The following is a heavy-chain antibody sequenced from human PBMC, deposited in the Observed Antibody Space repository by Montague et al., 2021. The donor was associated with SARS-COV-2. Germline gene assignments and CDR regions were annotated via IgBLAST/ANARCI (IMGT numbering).Heavy chain of an antibody. V-gene: IGHV4-39*02. Sequence: SETLSLTCTVSGDSISSSSYYWGWIRQPPGKGLEWIGNKHYSGITYNNPSLKNRVTMSVDTSKNQFSLKLSSVTAADTAVYYCVRDGHTHVDYWGQGTLVTVSS. CDR3: VRDGHTHVDY. CDR1: GDSISSSSYY. J-gene: IGHJ4*02. CDR2: KHYSGIT.